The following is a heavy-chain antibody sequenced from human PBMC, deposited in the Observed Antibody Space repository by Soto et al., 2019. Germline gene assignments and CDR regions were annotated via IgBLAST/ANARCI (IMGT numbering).Heavy chain of an antibody. D-gene: IGHD6-13*01. CDR2: IIPIFGTA. CDR3: ARDGTEKRYCSSWYSGDYYGMDV. V-gene: IGHV1-69*13. J-gene: IGHJ6*02. Sequence: SVKVSCKASGGTFSSYAISWVRQAPGQGLEWMGGIIPIFGTANYTQKFQGRVTITADESTSTAYMELSSLRSEDTAVYYCARDGTEKRYCSSWYSGDYYGMDVWGQGTKVTVSS. CDR1: GGTFSSYA.